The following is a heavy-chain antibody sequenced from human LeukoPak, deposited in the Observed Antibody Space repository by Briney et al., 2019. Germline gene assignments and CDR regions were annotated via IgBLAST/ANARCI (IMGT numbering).Heavy chain of an antibody. CDR2: ISAYNGNT. D-gene: IGHD3-3*02. CDR3: ARDQHWVSQWTSDY. CDR1: GYTFTSYG. J-gene: IGHJ4*02. Sequence: GASVKVSCKASGYTFTSYGISWVRQAPGQGLAWMGWISAYNGNTNYAQKFQGRVTMTRDTSISTAYMELSRLRSDDTAVYYCARDQHWVSQWTSDYWGQGTLVTVSS. V-gene: IGHV1-18*01.